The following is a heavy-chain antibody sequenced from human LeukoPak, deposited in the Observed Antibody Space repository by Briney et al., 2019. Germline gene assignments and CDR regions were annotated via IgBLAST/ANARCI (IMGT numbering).Heavy chain of an antibody. J-gene: IGHJ4*02. CDR3: ARVDGIAAAGTVWDYFDY. D-gene: IGHD6-13*01. V-gene: IGHV3-30-3*01. CDR1: GFTFSSYA. CDR2: ISYDGSNK. Sequence: PGGSLKLSCAASGFTFSSYAMHWVRQAPGKGLEWVAVISYDGSNKYYADSVKGRFTISRDNSKNTLYLQMNSQRAEDTAVYYCARVDGIAAAGTVWDYFDYWGQGTLVTVSS.